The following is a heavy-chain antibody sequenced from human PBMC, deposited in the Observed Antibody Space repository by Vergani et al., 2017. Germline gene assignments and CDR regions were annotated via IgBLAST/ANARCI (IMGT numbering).Heavy chain of an antibody. Sequence: QVQLVESGGGVVQPGRSLRLSCAASGFTFSSYGMHWVRQAPGKGLEWVAVISYDGSNKYYADSVKGRFTISRDNSKNTLYLQMNSLRAEDTAVYYCAKDRRRVVGAATFDYWGQGTLVTVSS. J-gene: IGHJ4*02. CDR2: ISYDGSNK. CDR3: AKDRRRVVGAATFDY. CDR1: GFTFSSYG. V-gene: IGHV3-30*18. D-gene: IGHD2-15*01.